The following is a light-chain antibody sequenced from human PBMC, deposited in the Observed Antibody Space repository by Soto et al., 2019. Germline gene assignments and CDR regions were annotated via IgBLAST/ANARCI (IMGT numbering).Light chain of an antibody. CDR2: AAS. Sequence: DIQMTQSPSSLSASVGDRVTITCRASQSISSHLNWYQHKPGKAPKLLIYAASSVQSGVPSRFSGSGSGTEFTLTISSLQPEDSATYCRQQSYGTPFSFGPGTKADI. V-gene: IGKV1-39*01. J-gene: IGKJ3*01. CDR1: QSISSH. CDR3: QQSYGTPFS.